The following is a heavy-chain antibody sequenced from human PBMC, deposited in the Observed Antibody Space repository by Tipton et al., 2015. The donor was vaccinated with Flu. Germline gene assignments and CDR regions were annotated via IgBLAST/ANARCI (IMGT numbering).Heavy chain of an antibody. CDR3: AMYYYDSSSYYSQGWFDP. V-gene: IGHV4-38-2*01. J-gene: IGHJ5*02. D-gene: IGHD3-22*01. Sequence: TLSLTCAVSGYSIRSGYYWDWIRQPPGKGLEWIGSIHQSGSTYYKPSLKSRVTISVDTSKNQFSLKLSSVTAADTAVHYCAMYYYDSSSYYSQGWFDPWGQGTLVTVSS. CDR1: GYSIRSGYY. CDR2: IHQSGST.